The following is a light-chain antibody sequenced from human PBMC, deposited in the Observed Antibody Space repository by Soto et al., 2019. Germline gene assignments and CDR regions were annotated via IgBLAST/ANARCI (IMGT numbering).Light chain of an antibody. CDR3: QQRHIWPLT. J-gene: IGKJ4*01. CDR1: ETVATN. CDR2: GAS. Sequence: PGERATLSCWASETVATNLAWYQQKPGQAPRLLISGASTRAAGISDRFRGSGSGTEFTLTISSLRSEDSAIYYCQQRHIWPLTFGGGTRLEIK. V-gene: IGKV3-15*01.